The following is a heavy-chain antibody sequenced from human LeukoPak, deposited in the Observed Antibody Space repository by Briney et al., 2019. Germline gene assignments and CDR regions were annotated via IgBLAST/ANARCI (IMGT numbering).Heavy chain of an antibody. V-gene: IGHV1-69*05. CDR2: IIPIFGTA. CDR3: ARGGYSYGYGADY. CDR1: GGTFSSYA. Sequence: SVKVSCKASGGTFSSYAISWVRQASGQGLEWMGGIIPIFGTANYAQKFQGRVTITTDESTSTAYMELSSLRSEDTAVYYCARGGYSYGYGADYWGQGTLVTVSS. J-gene: IGHJ4*02. D-gene: IGHD5-18*01.